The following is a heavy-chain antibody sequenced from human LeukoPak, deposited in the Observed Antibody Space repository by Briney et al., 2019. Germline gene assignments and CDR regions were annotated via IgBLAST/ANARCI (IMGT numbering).Heavy chain of an antibody. D-gene: IGHD4-17*01. CDR2: IKQDGSET. J-gene: IGHJ4*02. CDR3: ARDAPGTVTNDY. V-gene: IGHV3-7*01. CDR1: GFSFSSYW. Sequence: GGSLRLSCAASGFSFSSYWMSWVRQAPGKGPEWVANIKQDGSETDYVDSVKGRFTISRDNAKNSVFLQMNSLRVEDTAVYYCARDAPGTVTNDYWGQGTLVTVSS.